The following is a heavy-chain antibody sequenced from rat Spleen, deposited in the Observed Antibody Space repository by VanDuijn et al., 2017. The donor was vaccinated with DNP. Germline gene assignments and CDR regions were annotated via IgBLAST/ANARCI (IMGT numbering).Heavy chain of an antibody. CDR3: TRRWEREYFDY. CDR1: GFTFSVYN. J-gene: IGHJ2*01. V-gene: IGHV5-7*01. CDR2: ISYEGSST. D-gene: IGHD5-1*01. Sequence: EVQLVESGGDLVRPGGSLKLSCTASGFTFSVYNMAWVRQSPRTGLEWVATISYEGSSTYYRDSVKGRFTISRDNAKSSLYLQMTSLKSEDTATYYCTRRWEREYFDYWGQGVMVTVSS.